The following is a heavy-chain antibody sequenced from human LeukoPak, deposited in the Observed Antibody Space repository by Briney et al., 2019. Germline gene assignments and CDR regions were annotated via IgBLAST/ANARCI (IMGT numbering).Heavy chain of an antibody. D-gene: IGHD2-15*01. CDR3: VEDVVVIVAAKPGI. J-gene: IGHJ4*02. CDR1: GFTFSTYA. V-gene: IGHV3-23*01. Sequence: GGSLRLSCATSGFTFSTYAMSWVRQAPGKGLKWVSSISGSGGDTYYADAVKGRFTISRDNSKNTLYLQMNSLRAEDTAVYYCVEDVVVIVAAKPGIWGQGTLVTVSS. CDR2: ISGSGGDT.